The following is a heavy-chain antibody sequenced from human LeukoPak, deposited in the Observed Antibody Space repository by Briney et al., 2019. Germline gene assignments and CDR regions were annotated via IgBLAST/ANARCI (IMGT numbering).Heavy chain of an antibody. CDR3: AREFEYSSGWLGRWFDP. Sequence: PGRTLRLSCASSGFTFSSYAMHWVRHASGKGLEGGAAISYDGSNKYYADSVKGCFTISRDNSKNKLYLQMHSLRAEDTAVYYCAREFEYSSGWLGRWFDPWGQGTLVTVSS. V-gene: IGHV3-30*04. CDR2: ISYDGSNK. D-gene: IGHD6-19*01. J-gene: IGHJ5*02. CDR1: GFTFSSYA.